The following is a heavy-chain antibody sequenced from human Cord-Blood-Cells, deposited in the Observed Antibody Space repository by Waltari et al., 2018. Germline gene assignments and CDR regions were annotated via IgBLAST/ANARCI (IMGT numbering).Heavy chain of an antibody. J-gene: IGHJ2*01. CDR2: IKQDGSEK. Sequence: EVQLVESGGGLVQPGGSPRLSCAASGFTFSSYWMSWVRQAPGKGLEWVANIKQDGSEKYYVDSVKGRFTISRDNAKNSLYLQMNSLRAEDTAVYYCARVVAARSWYFDLWGRGTLVTVSS. D-gene: IGHD6-6*01. CDR1: GFTFSSYW. CDR3: ARVVAARSWYFDL. V-gene: IGHV3-7*01.